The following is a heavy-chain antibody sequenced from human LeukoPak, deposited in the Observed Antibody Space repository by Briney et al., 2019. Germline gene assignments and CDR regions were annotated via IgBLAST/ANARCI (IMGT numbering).Heavy chain of an antibody. Sequence: GGSLRLSCAASGFSFSLHSMNWVRQAPGKGLEWVSSISSGGSYIYDADSVKGRFTISRDTAKNSLFLQMDSLRAEDTAVYYCARGGSGIAAADWFDLWGQGTLVTVSS. CDR1: GFSFSLHS. D-gene: IGHD6-13*01. V-gene: IGHV3-21*06. CDR3: ARGGSGIAAADWFDL. J-gene: IGHJ5*02. CDR2: ISSGGSYI.